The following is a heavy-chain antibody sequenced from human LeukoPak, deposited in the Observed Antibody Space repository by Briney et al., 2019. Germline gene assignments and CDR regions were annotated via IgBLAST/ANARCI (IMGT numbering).Heavy chain of an antibody. Sequence: ASVKVSCKASGYTFTSYDINWVRQAPGQGLEWMGKINLSGGSTTYAQKFQGRVTMTRDTSTSTVYMELSSLRSEDTAVYYCARDYVDDIPMIKDYWGQGTLVTVSS. D-gene: IGHD2-8*01. V-gene: IGHV1-46*01. CDR3: ARDYVDDIPMIKDY. J-gene: IGHJ4*02. CDR2: INLSGGST. CDR1: GYTFTSYD.